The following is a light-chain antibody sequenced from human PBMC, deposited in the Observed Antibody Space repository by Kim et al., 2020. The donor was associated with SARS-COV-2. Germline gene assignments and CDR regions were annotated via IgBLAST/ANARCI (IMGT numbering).Light chain of an antibody. V-gene: IGLV3-1*01. CDR2: QDS. CDR1: KLGDKY. Sequence: SYELTQPPSVSVSPGQTASITCSGDKLGDKYACWYQQKPGQSPVLVIYQDSKRPSGIPERFSGSNSGNTATLTISGTQAMDEADYYCQAWDSSTEDLGGG. CDR3: QAWDSSTED. J-gene: IGLJ2*01.